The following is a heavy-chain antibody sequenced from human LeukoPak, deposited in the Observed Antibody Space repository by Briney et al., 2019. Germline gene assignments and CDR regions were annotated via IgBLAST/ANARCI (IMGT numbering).Heavy chain of an antibody. CDR3: ARTHPTGYFDY. V-gene: IGHV3-53*01. J-gene: IGHJ4*02. D-gene: IGHD1-14*01. CDR2: IHDGGST. Sequence: GKSLRLSCAASRFTVSSNYMSWVRQAPGKGLEWVSVIHDGGSTYYADSVKGRFTISRDNSKNTVYLQMNSLRAGDTAVYYCARTHPTGYFDYWGQGTLVTVSS. CDR1: RFTVSSNY.